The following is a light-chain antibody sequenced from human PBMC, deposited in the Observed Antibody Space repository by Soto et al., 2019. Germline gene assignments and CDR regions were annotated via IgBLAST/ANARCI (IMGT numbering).Light chain of an antibody. CDR2: GAS. CDR3: QHYDDSPLMYT. V-gene: IGKV3-20*01. J-gene: IGKJ2*01. Sequence: EIVLTQSPGTLSLSPGERATLSCRASQSVTSRYLAWYQQKPGQAPRLLLYGASSRATGIPDRFSGSASGTDFTLTISRLEPEDFAVYYCQHYDDSPLMYTFGQGTKLEIK. CDR1: QSVTSRY.